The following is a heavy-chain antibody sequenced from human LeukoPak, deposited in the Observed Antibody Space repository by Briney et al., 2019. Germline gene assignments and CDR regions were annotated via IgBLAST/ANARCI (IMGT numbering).Heavy chain of an antibody. D-gene: IGHD6-6*01. CDR2: ISAYNGNT. CDR1: GYTFTSYG. V-gene: IGHV1-18*01. CDR3: ATCSSSRGYYYYGMDV. J-gene: IGHJ6*02. Sequence: ASVKVSCKASGYTFTSYGISWVRQAPGQGLEWMGWISAYNGNTNYAQKLQGRVTMTTDTSTSTAYMELSSLRSEDTAVYYCATCSSSRGYYYYGMDVWGQGTTVTVSS.